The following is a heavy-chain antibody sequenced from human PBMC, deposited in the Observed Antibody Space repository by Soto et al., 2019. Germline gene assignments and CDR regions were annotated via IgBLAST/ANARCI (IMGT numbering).Heavy chain of an antibody. J-gene: IGHJ6*02. CDR2: IIPIFGTA. CDR1: GGTFSSYA. D-gene: IGHD5-12*01. CDR3: ARSPIVEMATLGYGMDV. Sequence: KVSCKASGGTFSSYAISWVRQAPGQGLEWMGGIIPIFGTANYAQKFQGRATITADESTSTAYMELSSLRSEDTAVYYCARSPIVEMATLGYGMDVWGQGTTVTVYS. V-gene: IGHV1-69*01.